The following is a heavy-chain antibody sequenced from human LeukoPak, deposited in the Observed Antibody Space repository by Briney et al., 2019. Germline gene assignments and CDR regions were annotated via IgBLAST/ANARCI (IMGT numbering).Heavy chain of an antibody. CDR1: GGSFSGYY. Sequence: SETLSLTCAVYGGSFSGYYWSWIRQPPGKGLEWIGEINHSGSTNYNPSLKSRVTISVDTSKNQFSLKLSSVTAADTAVYYCARVGDYYYDSSGYSDYWGRGTLVTVSS. J-gene: IGHJ4*02. CDR2: INHSGST. D-gene: IGHD3-22*01. CDR3: ARVGDYYYDSSGYSDY. V-gene: IGHV4-34*01.